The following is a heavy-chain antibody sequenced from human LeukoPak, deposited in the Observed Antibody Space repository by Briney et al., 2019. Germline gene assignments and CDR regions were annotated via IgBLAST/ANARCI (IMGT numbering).Heavy chain of an antibody. V-gene: IGHV3-13*01. CDR1: GFTFSSYD. D-gene: IGHD3-10*01. J-gene: IGHJ6*03. CDR2: IGTAGDT. Sequence: GGSLRLSCAASGFTFSSYDMHWVRQATGKGLEWVSAIGTAGDTYYPGSVKGRFTISRENAKNSLYLQMNSLRAGDTAVYYCARGPYGSGSYRYYYCYYMDVWGKGTTVTVSS. CDR3: ARGPYGSGSYRYYYCYYMDV.